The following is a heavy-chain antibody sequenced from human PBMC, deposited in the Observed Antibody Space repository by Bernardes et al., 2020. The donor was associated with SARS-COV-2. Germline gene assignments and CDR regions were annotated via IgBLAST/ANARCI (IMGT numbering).Heavy chain of an antibody. CDR3: ARQSSEFYGMDV. Sequence: GGVRKTPWKGSAYILRNFFISWVRQMPGKGPEWMGRIYPSYSYSKYSPSFQGHVSIPVDRSLSTAYLQWSSLKAPDTAIYYCARQSSEFYGMDVWGQGTTVTVSS. CDR1: AYILRNFF. V-gene: IGHV5-10-1*01. CDR2: IYPSYSYS. J-gene: IGHJ6*02. D-gene: IGHD6-19*01.